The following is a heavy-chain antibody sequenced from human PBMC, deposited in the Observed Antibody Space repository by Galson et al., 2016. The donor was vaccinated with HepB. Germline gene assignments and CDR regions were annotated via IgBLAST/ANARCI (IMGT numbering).Heavy chain of an antibody. CDR2: IYWYDDR. CDR1: GFSLNTQGEC. Sequence: PALVKPTQTLTLTCAFSGFSLNTQGECVSWVRQSPGKALEWLALIYWYDDRRYSPSLRDRLTISKDTSKNHVVLTMTNMDPADTGTYYCAHAFFSILTGPFDSWGQGTLVAVSS. J-gene: IGHJ4*02. D-gene: IGHD3-9*01. V-gene: IGHV2-5*01. CDR3: AHAFFSILTGPFDS.